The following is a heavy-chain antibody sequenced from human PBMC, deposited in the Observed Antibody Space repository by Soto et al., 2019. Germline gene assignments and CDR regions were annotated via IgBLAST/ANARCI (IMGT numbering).Heavy chain of an antibody. CDR2: ISYDGSNK. D-gene: IGHD3-10*01. CDR3: ANLFTMVRGQPI. V-gene: IGHV3-30*18. CDR1: GFTFSSYG. J-gene: IGHJ4*02. Sequence: QVQLVESGGGVVQPGRSLRLSCAASGFTFSSYGMHWVRQAPGKGLEWVAVISYDGSNKYYADSVKGRFTISRDNSKNTLYLQMNSLRAEDTAVYYCANLFTMVRGQPIWGQGTLVTVSS.